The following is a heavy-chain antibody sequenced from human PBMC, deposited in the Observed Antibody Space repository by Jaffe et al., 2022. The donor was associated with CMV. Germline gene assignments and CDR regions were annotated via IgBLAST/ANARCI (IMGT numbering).Heavy chain of an antibody. J-gene: IGHJ6*02. V-gene: IGHV2-70*01. D-gene: IGHD3-10*01. CDR2: IDWDDDK. CDR1: GFSLSTSGMC. Sequence: QVTLRESGPALVKPTQTLTLTCTFSGFSLSTSGMCVSWIRQPPGKALEWLALIDWDDDKYYSTSLKTRLTISKDTSKNQVVLTMTNMDPVDTATYYCARIVIPVDYYGSGRKLDYGMDVWGQGTTVTVSS. CDR3: ARIVIPVDYYGSGRKLDYGMDV.